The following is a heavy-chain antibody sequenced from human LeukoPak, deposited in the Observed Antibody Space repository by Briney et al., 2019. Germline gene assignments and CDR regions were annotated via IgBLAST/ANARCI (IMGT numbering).Heavy chain of an antibody. V-gene: IGHV3-21*01. J-gene: IGHJ4*02. CDR3: ARDPAGGLLFWSGYSYYFDY. CDR2: ISSSSRYI. D-gene: IGHD3-3*01. Sequence: GGSLRLSCAASGFTFSNYSMNWVRQAPGKGLEWVSSISSSSRYIYYADSVKGRFTISRDNAKNSLYLQMNTLRAEDTAVYYCARDPAGGLLFWSGYSYYFDYWGQGTLVTVSS. CDR1: GFTFSNYS.